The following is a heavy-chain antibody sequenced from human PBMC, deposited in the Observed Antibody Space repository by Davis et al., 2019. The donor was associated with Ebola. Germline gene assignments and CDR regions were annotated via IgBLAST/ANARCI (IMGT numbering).Heavy chain of an antibody. D-gene: IGHD5-12*01. CDR1: GYSFTSYW. Sequence: GESLKISCKGFGYSFTSYWIGWVRQLPGKGLEWMGIIYPGDSDTRYSPSFQGQVTISADKSISTAYLQWSSLKASDTAMYYCARSAYSGYDFSPHYYYYGMDVWGQGTTVTVSS. CDR2: IYPGDSDT. CDR3: ARSAYSGYDFSPHYYYYGMDV. V-gene: IGHV5-51*01. J-gene: IGHJ6*02.